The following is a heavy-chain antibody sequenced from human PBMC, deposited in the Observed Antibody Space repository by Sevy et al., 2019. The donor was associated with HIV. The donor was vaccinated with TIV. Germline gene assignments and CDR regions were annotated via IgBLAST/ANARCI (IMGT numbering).Heavy chain of an antibody. Sequence: GGSLRLSCAASGFTFSTYWMTWVRQAPGKGLEWVANIKQDGTDTNYVDSVRGRFTISRDNGRNLLYLHMNSLRAEDTAVYFCARALGDWGSFHYSSWGRGVLVNVSS. CDR1: GFTFSTYW. D-gene: IGHD3-16*02. CDR2: IKQDGTDT. CDR3: ARALGDWGSFHYSS. V-gene: IGHV3-7*01. J-gene: IGHJ4*02.